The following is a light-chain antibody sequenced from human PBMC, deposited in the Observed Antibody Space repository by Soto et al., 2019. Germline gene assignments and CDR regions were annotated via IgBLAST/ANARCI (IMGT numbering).Light chain of an antibody. CDR1: SSNIGSNY. CDR3: AAWDDSLSGPLYV. Sequence: QSVLTQPPSASGTPGQRVTISCSGSSSNIGSNYVYWYQQLPGTAPKLLIYSNNQRPSGVPDRFSGSKSGTSASLAISGLRSEDEADCYCAAWDDSLSGPLYVFGTGTKLTVL. J-gene: IGLJ1*01. CDR2: SNN. V-gene: IGLV1-47*02.